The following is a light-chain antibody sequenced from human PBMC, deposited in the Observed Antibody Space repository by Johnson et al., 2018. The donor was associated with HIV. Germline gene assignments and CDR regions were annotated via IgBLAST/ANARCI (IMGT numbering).Light chain of an antibody. CDR3: GTWDSSLSVYV. J-gene: IGLJ1*01. CDR2: DNT. V-gene: IGLV1-51*01. Sequence: QSVLTQPPSVSAAPGQKVTISCSGSSSNIGNNYVSWYQQLPGTAPKLLIYDNTKRPSGIPARFSGSKSGTSATLGITGLQTGDEADDYCGTWDSSLSVYVFGTGTKVTVL. CDR1: SSNIGNNY.